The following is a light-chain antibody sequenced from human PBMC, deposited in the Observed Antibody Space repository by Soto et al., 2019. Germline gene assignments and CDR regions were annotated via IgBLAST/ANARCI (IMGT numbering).Light chain of an antibody. CDR3: QQSYSPPPIT. J-gene: IGKJ5*01. CDR2: AAS. Sequence: DIQMTQSPSSLSASVGDRVTITCRASQSIGRFLNWYQQKPGKAPALLVYAASSLQSGVPSRFSGSGSGTDFTLTINSLQPEDFATYYCQQSYSPPPITFGQGTRLET. CDR1: QSIGRF. V-gene: IGKV1-39*01.